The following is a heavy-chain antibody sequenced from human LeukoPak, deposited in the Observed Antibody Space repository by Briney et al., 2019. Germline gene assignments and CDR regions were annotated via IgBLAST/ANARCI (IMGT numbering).Heavy chain of an antibody. CDR3: AREVRDYRSRRFDY. V-gene: IGHV4-59*01. D-gene: IGHD4-11*01. J-gene: IGHJ4*02. CDR1: GGSISSYY. Sequence: SETLSLTCTVSGGSISSYYWSWIRQPPGKGLEWIGYIYYSGSTNYNPSLKSRVTISVDTSKNQFSLKLSSVTAADTAVYYCAREVRDYRSRRFDYWGQGTLVTVSS. CDR2: IYYSGST.